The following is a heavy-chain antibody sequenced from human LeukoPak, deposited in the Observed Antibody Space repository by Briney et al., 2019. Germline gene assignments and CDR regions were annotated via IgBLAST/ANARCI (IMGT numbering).Heavy chain of an antibody. D-gene: IGHD5-12*01. Sequence: GSSVKVSCKASGGTFSSYAISWVRQAPGQGLEXXXXXIPIFGTANYAQKFQGRVTITADKSTGTAYMELSSLRSEDTAVYYCARDKGGYSGYVSFDYWGQGTLVTVPS. V-gene: IGHV1-69*06. J-gene: IGHJ4*02. CDR1: GGTFSSYA. CDR3: ARDKGGYSGYVSFDY. CDR2: XIPIFGTA.